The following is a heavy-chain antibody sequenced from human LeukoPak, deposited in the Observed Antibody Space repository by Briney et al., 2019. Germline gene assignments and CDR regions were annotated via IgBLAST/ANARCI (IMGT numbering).Heavy chain of an antibody. CDR2: ISAYNGNT. J-gene: IGHJ3*02. V-gene: IGHV1-18*04. Sequence: GASVKVSCKASGYTFTGYYMHWVRQAPGQGLEWMGWISAYNGNTNYAQKLQGRVTMTTDTSTSTAYMELRSLRSDDTAVYYCARGDRITIFGVVRRRLGAFDIWGQGTMVTVSS. CDR3: ARGDRITIFGVVRRRLGAFDI. D-gene: IGHD3-3*01. CDR1: GYTFTGYY.